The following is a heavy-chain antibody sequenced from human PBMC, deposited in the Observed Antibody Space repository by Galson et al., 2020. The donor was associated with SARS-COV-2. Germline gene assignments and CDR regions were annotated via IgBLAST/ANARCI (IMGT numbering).Heavy chain of an antibody. Sequence: GGSLRLSCAASGFTFSSYAMHWVRQAPGKGLEWLAVISFDGRNDYHADSVKGRLTISRDNSKNALFLQVNSLRAEDTAVYYCARSAGSSGYEYLDYWGQGTLVTVSS. V-gene: IGHV3-30*01. J-gene: IGHJ4*02. D-gene: IGHD5-12*01. CDR3: ARSAGSSGYEYLDY. CDR2: ISFDGRND. CDR1: GFTFSSYA.